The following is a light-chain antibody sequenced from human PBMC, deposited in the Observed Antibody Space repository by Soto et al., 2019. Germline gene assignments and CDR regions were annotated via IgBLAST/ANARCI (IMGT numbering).Light chain of an antibody. CDR1: QTITYNF. CDR3: QHYGKSSWT. Sequence: IVLTKSPATLSLSPGEVATLSCGASQTITYNFLAWYQKQPGLAPRLLVYDASNRATGIPDRFSGSGSGTDVTLTISKLEPEDFAVYYCQHYGKSSWTFGGGTRVEI. V-gene: IGKV3D-20*01. J-gene: IGKJ4*01. CDR2: DAS.